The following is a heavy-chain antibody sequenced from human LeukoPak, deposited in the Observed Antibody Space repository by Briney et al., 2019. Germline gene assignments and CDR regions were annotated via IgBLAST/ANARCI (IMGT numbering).Heavy chain of an antibody. Sequence: GGSLGLSCSASGFTFSSYAMHWVRQAPGKGLEYVSAINSNGGITFYADSMKGRFTISRDDSKNTLYLQMSSLRAEDTAIYYCVKGVAARLDYWGQGTLVTVSS. D-gene: IGHD6-6*01. CDR3: VKGVAARLDY. CDR2: INSNGGIT. CDR1: GFTFSSYA. J-gene: IGHJ4*02. V-gene: IGHV3-64D*09.